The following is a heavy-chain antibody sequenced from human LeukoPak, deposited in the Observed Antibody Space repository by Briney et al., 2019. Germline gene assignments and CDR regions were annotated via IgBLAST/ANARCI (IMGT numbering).Heavy chain of an antibody. CDR2: IIPIFGTA. J-gene: IGHJ4*02. V-gene: IGHV1-69*13. CDR3: ALPRELAYCGGDCFHFDY. D-gene: IGHD2-21*01. Sequence: SVKVSCKASGGTFSSYAISWVRQAPGQGLEWMGGIIPIFGTANYAQKFQGRVTITADESTSTAYMELSSLRSEDTAVYYCALPRELAYCGGDCFHFDYWGQGTLVTVSS. CDR1: GGTFSSYA.